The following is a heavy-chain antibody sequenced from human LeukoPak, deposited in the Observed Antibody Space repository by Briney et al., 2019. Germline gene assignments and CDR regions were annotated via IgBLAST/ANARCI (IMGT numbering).Heavy chain of an antibody. J-gene: IGHJ4*02. V-gene: IGHV4-4*07. CDR3: AVYGSDGRDEF. CDR1: GGSISRYY. D-gene: IGHD1-14*01. Sequence: PSETLSLTCTVSGGSISRYYWNWIRQSAGKGLEWIGRIDPSGSTNYNPSLKSRATMSVDTSTNQFSLNLISVTAADTAVYYCAVYGSDGRDEFWGQGTLVTVSS. CDR2: IDPSGST.